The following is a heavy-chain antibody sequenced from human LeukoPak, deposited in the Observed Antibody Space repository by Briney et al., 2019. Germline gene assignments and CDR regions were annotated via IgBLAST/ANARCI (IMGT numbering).Heavy chain of an antibody. CDR1: GYTFTVYY. V-gene: IGHV1-2*04. CDR2: INPNSGGT. J-gene: IGHJ3*02. CDR3: AREALSGGYSYGRDAFDI. D-gene: IGHD5-18*01. Sequence: ASVKVSCTASGYTFTVYYMHWVRQAPGQGLEWMGWINPNSGGTNYAQKFQGWVTMTRDTSISTAYMELSRLRSDDTAVYYCAREALSGGYSYGRDAFDIWGQGTMVTVSS.